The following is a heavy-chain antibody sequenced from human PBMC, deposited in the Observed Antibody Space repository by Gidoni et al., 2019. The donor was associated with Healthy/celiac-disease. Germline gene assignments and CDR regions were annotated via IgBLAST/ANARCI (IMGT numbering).Heavy chain of an antibody. CDR2: IRSKANSYAT. V-gene: IGHV3-73*01. CDR1: GFTFSGSA. Sequence: EVQLVESGGGLVQPGGSLKLSCAASGFTFSGSAMHWVRRASGKGLEWVGRIRSKANSYATAYAASVKGRFTISRDDSKNTAYLQMNSLKTEDTAVYYCTPGAGWGGSYWGQGTLVTVSS. J-gene: IGHJ4*02. CDR3: TPGAGWGGSY. D-gene: IGHD7-27*01.